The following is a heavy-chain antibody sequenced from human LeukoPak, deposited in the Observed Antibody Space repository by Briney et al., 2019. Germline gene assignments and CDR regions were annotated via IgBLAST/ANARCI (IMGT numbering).Heavy chain of an antibody. J-gene: IGHJ4*02. CDR2: IKQDGSEK. D-gene: IGHD3-10*01. Sequence: GGSLRLSCAASGFTFSSYWMNWVRQAPGKGLEWVANIKQDGSEKNYVDSVKGRFTISRDNAKNSLYLQMNSLRAEDTAVYYCARDRDYYGSGSFREFDYWGQGTLVTVSS. V-gene: IGHV3-7*05. CDR1: GFTFSSYW. CDR3: ARDRDYYGSGSFREFDY.